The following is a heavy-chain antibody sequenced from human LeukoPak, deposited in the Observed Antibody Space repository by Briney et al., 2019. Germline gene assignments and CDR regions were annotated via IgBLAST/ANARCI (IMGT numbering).Heavy chain of an antibody. V-gene: IGHV4-59*01. D-gene: IGHD6-19*01. J-gene: IGHJ4*02. CDR2: IYYSGST. Sequence: SETRSLTCTVSGGSISSYYWNWIRQPPGKGLEWIGYIYYSGSTNYNPSLKSRVTISLDTSKNQFSLKLSSVTAADTAVYYCARGSSGWYSHLGYWGQGTLVAVSS. CDR1: GGSISSYY. CDR3: ARGSSGWYSHLGY.